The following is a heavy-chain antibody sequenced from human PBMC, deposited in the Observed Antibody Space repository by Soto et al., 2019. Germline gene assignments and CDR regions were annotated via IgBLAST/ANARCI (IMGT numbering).Heavy chain of an antibody. CDR1: GYTFTSYG. CDR2: ISAYNGNT. D-gene: IGHD6-13*01. CDR3: ARDLALFIAAAGPQGDY. J-gene: IGHJ4*02. V-gene: IGHV1-18*01. Sequence: AAVKVSCKASGYTFTSYGISWVRQAPGQELEWMGWISAYNGNTNYAQKLQSRVTMTTDTSTSTAYMELRSLRSDDTAVYFCARDLALFIAAAGPQGDYWGQGTLVPVSS.